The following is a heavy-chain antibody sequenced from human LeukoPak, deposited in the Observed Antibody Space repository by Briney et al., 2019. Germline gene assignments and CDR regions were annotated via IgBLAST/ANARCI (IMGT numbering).Heavy chain of an antibody. CDR1: GGSISSYY. CDR2: IYHSGST. CDR3: AREGLGYYDSSGSLDY. D-gene: IGHD3-22*01. Sequence: SETLSLTCTVSGGSISSYYWSWIRQPPGKGLEWIGSIYHSGSTYYNPSLKSRVTISVDTSKNQFSLKLSSVTAADTAVYYCAREGLGYYDSSGSLDYWGQGTLVTVSS. J-gene: IGHJ4*02. V-gene: IGHV4-38-2*02.